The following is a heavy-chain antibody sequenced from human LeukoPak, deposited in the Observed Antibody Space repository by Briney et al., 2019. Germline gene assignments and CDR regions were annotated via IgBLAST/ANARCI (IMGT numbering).Heavy chain of an antibody. V-gene: IGHV1-2*02. CDR1: GYTFTGYY. CDR2: INPNSGGT. Sequence: ASVRVSCKASGYTFTGYYMHWVRQAPGQGLEWMGWINPNSGGTNYAQKFQGRVTMTRDTSISTAYMELSRLRSDDTAVYYCAREARITMVRGVESRVFDIWGQGTMVTVSS. CDR3: AREARITMVRGVESRVFDI. J-gene: IGHJ3*02. D-gene: IGHD3-10*01.